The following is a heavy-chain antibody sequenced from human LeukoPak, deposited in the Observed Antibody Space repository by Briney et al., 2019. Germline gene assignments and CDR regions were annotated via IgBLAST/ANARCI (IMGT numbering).Heavy chain of an antibody. CDR2: ISAYNGNT. Sequence: ASVKVSCKASGYTFTSYGISWVRQAPGQGLEWMGWISAYNGNTNYAQKLQGRVTMTTDTSTSTAYMELRSLRSDDTAVYYCARSGDYYDSSGPPDYYGMDVWGQGATVTVSS. D-gene: IGHD3-22*01. V-gene: IGHV1-18*01. J-gene: IGHJ6*02. CDR3: ARSGDYYDSSGPPDYYGMDV. CDR1: GYTFTSYG.